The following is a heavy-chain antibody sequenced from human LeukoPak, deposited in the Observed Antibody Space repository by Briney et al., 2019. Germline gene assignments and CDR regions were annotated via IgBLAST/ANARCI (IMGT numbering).Heavy chain of an antibody. J-gene: IGHJ3*02. CDR3: VRRGGSDGWGAFDI. CDR1: EFTFINFV. Sequence: GGSLRLSWAASEFTFINFVINWFRKAPGRGLGWVSSIRQSGDITYYADSVKGRFTISRDNSKNTLSLQMNSLSREDTAIYYCVRRGGSDGWGAFDIWGQGTVVTVSS. D-gene: IGHD5-24*01. CDR2: IRQSGDIT. V-gene: IGHV3-23*01.